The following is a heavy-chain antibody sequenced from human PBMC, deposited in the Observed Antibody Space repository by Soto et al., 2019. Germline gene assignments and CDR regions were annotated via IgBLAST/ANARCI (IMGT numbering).Heavy chain of an antibody. V-gene: IGHV3-73*02. CDR1: GFTFRGSA. CDR2: IRTKANSYAT. J-gene: IGHJ6*01. CDR3: TGSLLAYCSGGNCPTDYYCYGMDV. D-gene: IGHD2-15*01. Sequence: EVQLVESGGGLVQPGESLKLSCAASGFTFRGSAMHWVRQASGKGLEWVGGIRTKANSYATAYAASVQGRFTISRDDSQSTAYLPMNSLKTEDTAVYYCTGSLLAYCSGGNCPTDYYCYGMDVWGQGTGVTVSS.